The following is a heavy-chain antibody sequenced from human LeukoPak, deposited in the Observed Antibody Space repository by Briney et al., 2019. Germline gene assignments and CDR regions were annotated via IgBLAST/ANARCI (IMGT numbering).Heavy chain of an antibody. CDR1: GYTFTSYG. Sequence: ASVKVSCKASGYTFTSYGISWVRQAPGQGLEWMGWISAYNGNTNYAQKLQGRVTMTTDTSTSTAYLELRSLRSDDTAVYYCAGGAEPVPYCSGGSCYLDYWGQGTLVTVSS. D-gene: IGHD2-15*01. V-gene: IGHV1-18*01. CDR3: AGGAEPVPYCSGGSCYLDY. CDR2: ISAYNGNT. J-gene: IGHJ4*02.